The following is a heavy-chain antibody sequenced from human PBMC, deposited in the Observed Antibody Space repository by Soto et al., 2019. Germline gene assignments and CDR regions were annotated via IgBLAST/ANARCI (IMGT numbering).Heavy chain of an antibody. D-gene: IGHD3-22*01. J-gene: IGHJ4*02. CDR3: AKANDSSLYPLAY. V-gene: IGHV4-30-4*01. CDR1: GVSISSADDY. CDR2: IHYSGGT. Sequence: PSETLSLTCIVSGVSISSADDYWSWIRQPPGRGLEWIGYIHYSGGTYYSPSPKSRLTSSVDPSKNPFSLRLSSLTAAHTALYNCAKANDSSLYPLAYWPRGARVTVSS.